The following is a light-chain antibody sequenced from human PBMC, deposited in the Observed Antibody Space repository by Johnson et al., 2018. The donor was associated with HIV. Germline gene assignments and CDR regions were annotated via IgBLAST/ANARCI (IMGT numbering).Light chain of an antibody. V-gene: IGLV1-51*01. Sequence: QPVLTQPPSVSAAPGQKVTISCSGSSSNIGNNYVSWYQQLPGTAPKLLIYDNNKRPSGIQDRFSGSKSGTSATLGITGLQTGDEADYYCGTWDSSLNSYVFGTGTKVSVL. CDR3: GTWDSSLNSYV. CDR2: DNN. CDR1: SSNIGNNY. J-gene: IGLJ1*01.